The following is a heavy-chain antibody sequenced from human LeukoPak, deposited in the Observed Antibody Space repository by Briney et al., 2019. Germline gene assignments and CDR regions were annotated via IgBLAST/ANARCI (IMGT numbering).Heavy chain of an antibody. CDR2: IYSSGST. D-gene: IGHD3-22*01. Sequence: PSETLSLTCTVSGVSISNYYWSWIRQPAGKGLEWIGCIYSSGSTNYNPSLKSRVTMSVDTSKNQFSLKLTSVTAADTAVYYCARGVSSGYYSVYYFDYWGQGTLVTVSS. J-gene: IGHJ4*02. CDR1: GVSISNYY. CDR3: ARGVSSGYYSVYYFDY. V-gene: IGHV4-4*07.